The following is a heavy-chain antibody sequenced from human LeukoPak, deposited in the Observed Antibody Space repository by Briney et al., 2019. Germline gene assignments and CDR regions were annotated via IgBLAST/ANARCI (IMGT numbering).Heavy chain of an antibody. J-gene: IGHJ2*01. CDR1: GFSVSNYV. Sequence: GGSLRLSCAASGFSVSNYVMNWVRQAPGKGLEWVSGISPSSINTYYAESVKGRFTISRDISMNTLNLQMNTLRAEDTAVYYCVHVPVSAQWYFALWGRGTLVTVSS. D-gene: IGHD2-2*01. V-gene: IGHV3-23*01. CDR3: VHVPVSAQWYFAL. CDR2: ISPSSINT.